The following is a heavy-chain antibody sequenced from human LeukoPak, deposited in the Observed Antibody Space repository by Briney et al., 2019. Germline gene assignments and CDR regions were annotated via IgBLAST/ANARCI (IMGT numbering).Heavy chain of an antibody. J-gene: IGHJ4*02. D-gene: IGHD2-15*01. CDR3: AKDAYCSGGSCYPNFDY. V-gene: IGHV3-7*03. Sequence: TGGSLRLSCAASGFTFSSYWMSWVRQAPGKGLEWVANIKQDGSEKYYVDSVKGRFTISRDNSKNTLYLQMNSLRAEDTAVYYCAKDAYCSGGSCYPNFDYWGQGTLVTVSS. CDR2: IKQDGSEK. CDR1: GFTFSSYW.